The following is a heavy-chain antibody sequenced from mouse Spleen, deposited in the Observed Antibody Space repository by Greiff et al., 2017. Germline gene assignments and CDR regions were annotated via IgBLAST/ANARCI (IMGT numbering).Heavy chain of an antibody. CDR1: GYTFTSYW. CDR3: AREGSNYEFAY. V-gene: IGHV1-69*01. Sequence: QVQLQQPGAELVMPGASVKLSCKASGYTFTSYWMHWVKQRPGQGLEWIGEIDPSDSYTNYNQKFKGKATLTVDKSSSTAYMQLSSLTSEDSAVYYCAREGSNYEFAYWGQGTLVTVSA. D-gene: IGHD2-5*01. CDR2: IDPSDSYT. J-gene: IGHJ3*01.